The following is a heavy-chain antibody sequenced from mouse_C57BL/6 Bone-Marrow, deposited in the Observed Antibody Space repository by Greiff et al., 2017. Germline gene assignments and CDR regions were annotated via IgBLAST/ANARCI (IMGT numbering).Heavy chain of an antibody. J-gene: IGHJ3*01. CDR1: GFTFSSYG. V-gene: IGHV5-6*01. CDR2: ISSGGSYT. D-gene: IGHD1-1*01. CDR3: ARAYYGSSPAWFAY. Sequence: EVKVVESGGDLVKPGGSLKLSCAASGFTFSSYGMSWVRQTPDKRLEWVATISSGGSYTYYPDSVKGRFTISRDNAKNTLYLQMSSLKSEDTAMYYCARAYYGSSPAWFAYWGQGTLVTVSA.